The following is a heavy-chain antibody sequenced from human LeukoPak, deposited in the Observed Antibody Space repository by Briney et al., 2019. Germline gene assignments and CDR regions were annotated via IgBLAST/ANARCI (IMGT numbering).Heavy chain of an antibody. Sequence: PGGSLRLSCAASGFTFGSYSMNWVRQAPGKGLEWVSSISSSSSYIYYADSVKGRFTISRDNAKNSLYLQMNSLRAEDTAVYYCARSEYYYDSSGYSDFDYWGQGTLVTVSS. CDR2: ISSSSSYI. CDR1: GFTFGSYS. CDR3: ARSEYYYDSSGYSDFDY. V-gene: IGHV3-21*01. D-gene: IGHD3-22*01. J-gene: IGHJ4*02.